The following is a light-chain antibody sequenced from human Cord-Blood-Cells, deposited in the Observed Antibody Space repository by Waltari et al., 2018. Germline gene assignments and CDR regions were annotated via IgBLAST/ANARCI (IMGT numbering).Light chain of an antibody. CDR3: MQALQTPVT. Sequence: DIVMTQSPLSLPVTPGAPASISCRSSQSLLHSNGYNYLDWYLQKPGQSPQLLIYLGSNRASGVPDRFSGSGSGTDFTLKISRVEAEDVWVYYCMQALQTPVTFGPGTKVDIK. V-gene: IGKV2-28*01. CDR1: QSLLHSNGYNY. J-gene: IGKJ3*01. CDR2: LGS.